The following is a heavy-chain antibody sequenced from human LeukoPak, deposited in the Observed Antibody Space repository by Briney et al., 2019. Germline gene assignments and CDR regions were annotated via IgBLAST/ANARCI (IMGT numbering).Heavy chain of an antibody. D-gene: IGHD6-19*01. V-gene: IGHV3-48*03. CDR3: GGGGVSSGWYEPYYFDN. Sequence: GGSLRLSCAASGFPFSSYEMNWVRQAPGKGLEWVSYISSSGNAIYYADSVKGRFTISRDNAKNSLYLQMNSLRAEDTAVYYWGGGGVSSGWYEPYYFDNWGQGTLVTVSS. CDR1: GFPFSSYE. CDR2: ISSSGNAI. J-gene: IGHJ4*02.